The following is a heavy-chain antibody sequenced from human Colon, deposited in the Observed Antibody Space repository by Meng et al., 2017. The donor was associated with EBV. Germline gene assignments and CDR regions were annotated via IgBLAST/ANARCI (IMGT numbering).Heavy chain of an antibody. CDR1: GGSRSGAY. J-gene: IGHJ4*02. D-gene: IGHD2-8*02. Sequence: QGQLKQWGAGLLKPSETLSLTCAVNGGSRSGAYWNWIRQPPGKGLEWIGEIIHGGSPSYNPSLKSRVTISIDTSKNQLSLMLSSVTAADTAVYYCARRPTGIDYWGQGTLVTVSS. CDR2: IIHGGSP. CDR3: ARRPTGIDY. V-gene: IGHV4-34*12.